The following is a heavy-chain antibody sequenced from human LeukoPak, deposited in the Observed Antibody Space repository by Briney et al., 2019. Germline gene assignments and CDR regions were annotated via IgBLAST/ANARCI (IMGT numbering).Heavy chain of an antibody. Sequence: PSDTLSLTCAVSGYSISSSNWWGWIRQPPGKGLEWIGYIYYSGSIYYNPSLKSRVTMSVDTSKNQFSLKLSSVTAVDTAVYYCAEAVADSRGAFDIWGQGTMVTVSS. CDR1: GYSISSSNW. CDR2: IYYSGSI. D-gene: IGHD6-19*01. CDR3: AEAVADSRGAFDI. V-gene: IGHV4-28*05. J-gene: IGHJ3*02.